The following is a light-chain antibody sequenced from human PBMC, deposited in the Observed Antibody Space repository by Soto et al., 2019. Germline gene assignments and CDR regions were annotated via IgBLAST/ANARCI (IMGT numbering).Light chain of an antibody. Sequence: EVVLTQSPATLSVSPGEGVTLSCRASQGIGDTLAWYQHKPGQTPRLLIYDTSTRATGIPARFSGSGSGTEFILTISSLQSEDFAVYYCHEYNTWPWTFGQGTKVDIK. CDR2: DTS. CDR1: QGIGDT. CDR3: HEYNTWPWT. V-gene: IGKV3-15*01. J-gene: IGKJ1*01.